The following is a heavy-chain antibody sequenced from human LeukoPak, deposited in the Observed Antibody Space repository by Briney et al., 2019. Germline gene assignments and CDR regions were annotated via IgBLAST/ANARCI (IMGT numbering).Heavy chain of an antibody. V-gene: IGHV3-48*03. D-gene: IGHD3-22*01. J-gene: IGHJ3*02. CDR3: ARSYYPGAFDI. CDR2: ISSSGSTI. Sequence: HPGGSLRLSWAAAGFTFRSNEMSWVRQAPGKGLEWVSYISSSGSTIYYADSVKGRFTMSRDNAKNSLYLQMNSLRAEDTAVYYCARSYYPGAFDIWGHGTMVTVSS. CDR1: GFTFRSNE.